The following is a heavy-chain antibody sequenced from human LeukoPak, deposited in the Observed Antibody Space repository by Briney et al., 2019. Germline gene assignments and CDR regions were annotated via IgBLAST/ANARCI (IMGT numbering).Heavy chain of an antibody. D-gene: IGHD2-15*01. V-gene: IGHV3-11*01. CDR1: GFTFSNYY. Sequence: SGRSLRLSCAASGFTFSNYYMSWVRQAPGKGLEWVSYISSSGSTIYYADSVKGRFTISRDNAKNSLYLQMNSLRAEDTAVYYCARIRIHHWFDYWGQGTLVTVSS. CDR3: ARIRIHHWFDY. CDR2: ISSSGSTI. J-gene: IGHJ5*01.